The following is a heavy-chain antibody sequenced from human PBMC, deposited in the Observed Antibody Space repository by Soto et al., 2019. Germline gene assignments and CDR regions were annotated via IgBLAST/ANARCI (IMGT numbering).Heavy chain of an antibody. Sequence: QLQLQESGPGLVKPSETLSLTCTVSGGSISSSSYYWGWIRQPPGKGLEWIGSIYYSGSTYYNPSLKSRVTISVDTSKNQFSLTRSSVTAADAAVYYCASVWPKPNWGQGTLVTVSS. V-gene: IGHV4-39*01. J-gene: IGHJ4*02. CDR3: ASVWPKPN. D-gene: IGHD2-8*01. CDR2: IYYSGST. CDR1: GGSISSSSYY.